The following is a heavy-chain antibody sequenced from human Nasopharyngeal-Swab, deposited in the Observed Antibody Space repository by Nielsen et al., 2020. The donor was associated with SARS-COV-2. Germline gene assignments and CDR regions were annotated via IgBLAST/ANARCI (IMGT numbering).Heavy chain of an antibody. J-gene: IGHJ6*02. Sequence: WIRQPPGKGLEWVAVVSYDGRHKSYADSVKGRFTVSRDNSKNTMYLQMSSLRAEDTATYYCAKSLRGVSLSFGYYYGLDVWGQGTTVTVSS. D-gene: IGHD3-10*01. CDR3: AKSLRGVSLSFGYYYGLDV. V-gene: IGHV3-30*18. CDR2: VSYDGRHK.